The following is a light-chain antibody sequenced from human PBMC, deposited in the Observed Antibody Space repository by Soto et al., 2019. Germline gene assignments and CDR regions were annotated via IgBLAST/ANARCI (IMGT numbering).Light chain of an antibody. J-gene: IGLJ1*01. Sequence: QSVLTQPPSASGTPGQRVTISCSGSLSNIGNNAVNWYQQLPGQAPKIVIYYDDLLTSGVSDRFSGSKSGISASLAISDLQSDDEADYYCATWDDSLNAYVFGPGTKVTVL. CDR2: YDD. CDR3: ATWDDSLNAYV. V-gene: IGLV1-36*01. CDR1: LSNIGNNA.